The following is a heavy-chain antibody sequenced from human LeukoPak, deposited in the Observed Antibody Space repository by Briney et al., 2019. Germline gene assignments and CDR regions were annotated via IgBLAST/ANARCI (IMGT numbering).Heavy chain of an antibody. CDR2: ISGSGSST. CDR1: GFTFSSFA. V-gene: IGHV3-23*01. Sequence: PGGSLRLSCAASGFTFSSFAMSWVRQARGKGLDWVSAISGSGSSTSYADSVKGRFTISRDNSKNTLYLQMNSLRAEDTAVYYCATNQTAGGHRFDYWGQGTLVTVSS. D-gene: IGHD1-14*01. CDR3: ATNQTAGGHRFDY. J-gene: IGHJ4*02.